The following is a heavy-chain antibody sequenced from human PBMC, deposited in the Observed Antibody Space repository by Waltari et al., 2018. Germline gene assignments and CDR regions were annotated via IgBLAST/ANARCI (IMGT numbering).Heavy chain of an antibody. CDR1: ADSITSGRYY. D-gene: IGHD5-12*01. Sequence: QVQLQESGPGLVKPSQTLSPPCRLSADSITSGRYYWCWIRQPPGKGPEWIGRIYSGGSINYNPALESRVTISLDTSMNQFSLKLTSVTAADTAVYYCAREAPAGGYVDLDDWGQGTLVTVSS. CDR3: AREAPAGGYVDLDD. CDR2: IYSGGSI. V-gene: IGHV4-61*02. J-gene: IGHJ4*01.